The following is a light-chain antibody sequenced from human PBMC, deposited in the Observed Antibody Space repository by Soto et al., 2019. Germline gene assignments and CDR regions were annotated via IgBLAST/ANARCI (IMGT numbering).Light chain of an antibody. V-gene: IGKV3-20*01. CDR3: QQYGSSRWT. Sequence: EIVLTQSPGTLSLSPGERATLSCRASQTVGSNYLAWYQQNPGQPPRLLISGASSRATGIPDRFSGSGSGTDCTLTISRLEPEDFAVYYCQQYGSSRWTFGQGTKVEIK. CDR1: QTVGSNY. J-gene: IGKJ1*01. CDR2: GAS.